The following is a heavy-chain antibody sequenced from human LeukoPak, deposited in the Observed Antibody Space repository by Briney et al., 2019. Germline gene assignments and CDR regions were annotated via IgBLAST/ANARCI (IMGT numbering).Heavy chain of an antibody. D-gene: IGHD5-24*01. V-gene: IGHV4-34*01. CDR1: GGSFSGYY. Sequence: PSETLSLTCAVYGGSFSGYYWSWIRQPPGKGLEWIGEINHSGSTNCNPSLKSRVTISVDTSKNQFSLKLSSVTAADTAVYYCARQRWLQLTDYWGQGTLVTVSS. CDR3: ARQRWLQLTDY. CDR2: INHSGST. J-gene: IGHJ4*02.